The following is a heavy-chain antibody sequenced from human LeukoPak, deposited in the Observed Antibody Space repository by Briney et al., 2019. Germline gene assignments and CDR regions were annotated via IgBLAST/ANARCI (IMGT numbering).Heavy chain of an antibody. D-gene: IGHD4-23*01. CDR3: ARLGRWTQAWSYGI. Sequence: GGSLRLSCAASEFPFNGYWMSWVRQAPGKGLECVANINQDGSEKYYVDSVRGRFTISRDNAKNSLYLQMNNLRLEDTAVYYCARLGRWTQAWSYGIWGRGTLVTVSS. CDR2: INQDGSEK. V-gene: IGHV3-7*01. J-gene: IGHJ4*02. CDR1: EFPFNGYW.